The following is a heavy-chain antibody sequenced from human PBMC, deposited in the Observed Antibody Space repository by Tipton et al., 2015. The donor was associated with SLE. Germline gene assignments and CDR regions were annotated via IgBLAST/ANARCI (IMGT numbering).Heavy chain of an antibody. CDR2: ISYDGSNK. CDR3: AREAVAGFHDYFDY. CDR1: GFTFSSYA. Sequence: SLRLSCSASGFTFSSYAMHWVRQAPGKGLEWVAVISYDGSNKYYADSVKGRFTISRDISKNTLYLQMNSLRAEDTAVYYCAREAVAGFHDYFDYWGQGTLVTVSS. V-gene: IGHV3-30-3*01. D-gene: IGHD6-19*01. J-gene: IGHJ4*02.